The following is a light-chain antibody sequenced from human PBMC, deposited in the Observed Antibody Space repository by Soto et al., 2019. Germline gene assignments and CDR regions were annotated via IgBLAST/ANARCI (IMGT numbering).Light chain of an antibody. J-gene: IGKJ4*01. Sequence: EIVMTQSPATLSVSPGERATLSCRASQSVSSNLAWYQQKLGQAPRLLIYGASTRATGIPARFSGSGSGREFTLTISSQQSEDFAVYYCQQYNNWPPLTFGGGTKVEIK. CDR2: GAS. V-gene: IGKV3-15*01. CDR3: QQYNNWPPLT. CDR1: QSVSSN.